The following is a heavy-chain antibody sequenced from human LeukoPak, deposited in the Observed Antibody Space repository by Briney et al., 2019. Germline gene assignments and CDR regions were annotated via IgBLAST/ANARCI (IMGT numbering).Heavy chain of an antibody. Sequence: SETLSLTCTVPGGSIGSNYWSWVRQPAGKGLEWVGRINISGNTNYNPSLKSRVTMSVDTSKNQFSLRLNFVTAADTAVYYCTREATANSGGYYFDYWGQGTLVTVSS. CDR2: INISGNT. CDR3: TREATANSGGYYFDY. V-gene: IGHV4-4*07. CDR1: GGSIGSNY. D-gene: IGHD6-25*01. J-gene: IGHJ4*02.